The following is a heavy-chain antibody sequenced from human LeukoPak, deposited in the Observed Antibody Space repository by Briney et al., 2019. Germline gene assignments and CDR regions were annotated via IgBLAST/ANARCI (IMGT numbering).Heavy chain of an antibody. CDR1: GGSISSSNW. V-gene: IGHV4-4*02. J-gene: IGHJ4*02. CDR2: IYHSGST. CDR3: ARFSSSSWYFFDY. D-gene: IGHD6-13*01. Sequence: PSGTLSLTCAVSGGSISSSNWWSWLRQPPGKGLEWIGEIYHSGSTNYNPSLKSRVTISVDKSKNQFSLKLSSVTAADTAVYYCARFSSSSWYFFDYWGQGTLVTVSS.